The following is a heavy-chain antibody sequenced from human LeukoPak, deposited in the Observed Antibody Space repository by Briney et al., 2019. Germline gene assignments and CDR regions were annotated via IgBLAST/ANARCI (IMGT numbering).Heavy chain of an antibody. V-gene: IGHV4-59*05. D-gene: IGHD6-13*01. CDR1: GGSISSYY. CDR3: ARRAWGYTSSWYFDY. Sequence: SETLSLTCTVSGGSISSYYWSWIRQPAGKGLEWIGRIYYSGSTYYNPSLKSRATMSVDTSRNQFSLRLSSVTASETAIYYCARRAWGYTSSWYFDYWGRGTLVTVSS. J-gene: IGHJ4*02. CDR2: IYYSGST.